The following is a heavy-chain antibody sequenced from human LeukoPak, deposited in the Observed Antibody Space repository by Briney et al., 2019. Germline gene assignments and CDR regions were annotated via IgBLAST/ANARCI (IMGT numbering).Heavy chain of an antibody. Sequence: SETLSLTCALYGGSFSGYYWSWIRQPPGKGLEWIGEINHSGSTNYNPSLKSRVTISVDTSKNQFSLKLSSVTAADTAVYYCARHIRITIFGVVTKTEGFDPWGQGTLVTVSS. CDR1: GGSFSGYY. J-gene: IGHJ5*02. CDR2: INHSGST. CDR3: ARHIRITIFGVVTKTEGFDP. V-gene: IGHV4-34*01. D-gene: IGHD3-3*01.